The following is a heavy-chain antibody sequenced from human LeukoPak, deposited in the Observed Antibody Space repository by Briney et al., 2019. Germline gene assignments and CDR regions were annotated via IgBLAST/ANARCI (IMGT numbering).Heavy chain of an antibody. D-gene: IGHD4-11*01. CDR3: ARAPYTYYALDV. CDR1: GGSISSNNW. Sequence: SETLSLTCAVSGGSISSNNWWSWVRQPPGKGLEWIGEIHHSGSTNYNPSLKSRVTISVDKSKNQLSLKLSSVIAADTAVYYCARAPYTYYALDVWGQGTTVTVSS. J-gene: IGHJ6*02. CDR2: IHHSGST. V-gene: IGHV4-4*02.